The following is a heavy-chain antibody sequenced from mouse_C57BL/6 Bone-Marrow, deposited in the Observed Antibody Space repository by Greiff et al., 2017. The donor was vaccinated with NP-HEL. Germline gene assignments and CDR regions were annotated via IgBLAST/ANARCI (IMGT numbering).Heavy chain of an antibody. CDR1: GYTFTDYY. V-gene: IGHV1-26*01. J-gene: IGHJ3*01. CDR2: INPNNGGT. CDR3: ARRGGSSYVGFAY. Sequence: EVQLQQSGPELVKPGASVKISCKASGYTFTDYYMNWVKQSHGKSLEWIGDINPNNGGTSYNQKFKGKATLTVDKSSSTAYMELRSLTSEDSAVYYCARRGGSSYVGFAYWGQGTLVTVSA. D-gene: IGHD1-1*01.